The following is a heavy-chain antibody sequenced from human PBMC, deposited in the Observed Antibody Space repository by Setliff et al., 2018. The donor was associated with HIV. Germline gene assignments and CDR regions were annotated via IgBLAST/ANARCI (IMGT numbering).Heavy chain of an antibody. D-gene: IGHD3-22*01. V-gene: IGHV4-39*07. CDR3: ARHAVPHYYDSSGPS. CDR2: IYSGGTT. CDR1: GGSISSSSYY. Sequence: SETLSLTCTVSGGSISSSSYYWGWIRQPPGKGLEWIGNIYSGGTTYYKSSLRSRVTISVDTSKNQVSLKLNSVTAADTAVYYCARHAVPHYYDSSGPSWGPGTLVTVSS. J-gene: IGHJ5*02.